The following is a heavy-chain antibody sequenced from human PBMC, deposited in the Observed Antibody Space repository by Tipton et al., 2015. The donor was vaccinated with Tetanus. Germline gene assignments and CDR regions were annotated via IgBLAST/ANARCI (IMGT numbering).Heavy chain of an antibody. D-gene: IGHD1-26*01. J-gene: IGHJ4*02. Sequence: GSLRLSCAASGFTLTDYWMSWVRQAPGKGLEWVANIKQDGSEKYCVDSVKGRFTISRDNAKNSLYLQMNSLRAEDTALYYCVAGVSYYGGWGQGTLVTVSS. CDR3: VAGVSYYGG. CDR2: IKQDGSEK. V-gene: IGHV3-7*01. CDR1: GFTLTDYW.